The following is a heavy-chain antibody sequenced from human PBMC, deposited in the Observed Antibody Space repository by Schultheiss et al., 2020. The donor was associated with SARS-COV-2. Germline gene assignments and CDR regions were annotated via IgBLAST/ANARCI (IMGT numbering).Heavy chain of an antibody. Sequence: GESLKISCAASGFTFSDYYMSWIRQAPGKGLGWVSYISRSSSTIYYADSVKGRFTISRDNAKNSLYLQMNSLRTEDTAVYYCAKGTWYGSEQGGYWGQGTLVTVSS. V-gene: IGHV3-11*04. CDR2: ISRSSSTI. J-gene: IGHJ4*02. CDR3: AKGTWYGSEQGGY. D-gene: IGHD6-19*01. CDR1: GFTFSDYY.